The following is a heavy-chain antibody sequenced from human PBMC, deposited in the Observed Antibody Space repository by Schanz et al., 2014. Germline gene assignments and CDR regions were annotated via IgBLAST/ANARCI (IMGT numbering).Heavy chain of an antibody. Sequence: EVQLVESGGGLVQPGGSLRLSCAASGFTFSTYAMNWVRQAPGKGLEWVSGISGSGGDTYYVDSVKGRFTVSRDNSENTLYLQMNSVRAEDPAVYYWARDPPPYSSSPYYWYYGMDVWGQGTTVTVSS. D-gene: IGHD6-6*01. V-gene: IGHV3-23*04. J-gene: IGHJ6*02. CDR2: ISGSGGDT. CDR3: ARDPPPYSSSPYYWYYGMDV. CDR1: GFTFSTYA.